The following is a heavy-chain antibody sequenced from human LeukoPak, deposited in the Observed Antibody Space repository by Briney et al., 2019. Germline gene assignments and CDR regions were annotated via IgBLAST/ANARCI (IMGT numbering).Heavy chain of an antibody. V-gene: IGHV4-59*01. CDR1: GGSISSYY. Sequence: PSETLSLTCTVSGGSISSYYWSWIRQPPGKGLEWIGYIYYSGSTNYNPSLKSRVTISVDTSKNQFSLKLSSVTAADTAVYYCARADRSGYFGNVVAFDIWGQGTMVTVSS. D-gene: IGHD3-22*01. CDR2: IYYSGST. CDR3: ARADRSGYFGNVVAFDI. J-gene: IGHJ3*02.